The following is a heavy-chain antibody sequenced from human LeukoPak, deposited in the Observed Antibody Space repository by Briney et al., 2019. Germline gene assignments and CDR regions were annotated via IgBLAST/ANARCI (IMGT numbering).Heavy chain of an antibody. V-gene: IGHV4-39*07. J-gene: IGHJ5*02. CDR1: GGSISSSSYY. D-gene: IGHD3-10*01. CDR3: ARGYRRRSGGSLLQLNWFDP. CDR2: INHSGST. Sequence: SETLSLTCTVSGGSISSSSYYWGWIRQPPGKGLEWIGEINHSGSTNYNPSLKSRVTISVDTSKNQFSLKLSSVTAADTAVYYCARGYRRRSGGSLLQLNWFDPWGQGTLVTVSS.